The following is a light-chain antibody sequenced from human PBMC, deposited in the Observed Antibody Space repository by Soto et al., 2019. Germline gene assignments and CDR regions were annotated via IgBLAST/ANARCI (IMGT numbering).Light chain of an antibody. CDR2: DAS. J-gene: IGKJ4*01. CDR1: QSVDSR. CDR3: QQRSDWPLT. Sequence: EIVMTQSPATLSVSPGERATLSCRASQSVDSRLAWYQQKPGQAPRLLIYDASNRATGIPARFSGSGSGTDFTLTISSLEPEDFAVYYCQQRSDWPLTFGGGTKVDI. V-gene: IGKV3-11*01.